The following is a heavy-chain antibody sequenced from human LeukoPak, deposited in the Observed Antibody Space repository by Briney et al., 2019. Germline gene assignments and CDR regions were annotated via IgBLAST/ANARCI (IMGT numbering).Heavy chain of an antibody. Sequence: GASVKVSCRASGYTFTGYYMSWVRQAPGQGLEWMGWINPDSGGTHYAQNFQGWVTMTRDTSISTVYMELSRLRSDDTAVYYCARGTLTAPRSAFDIWGQGTMVTVSS. J-gene: IGHJ3*02. CDR3: ARGTLTAPRSAFDI. CDR1: GYTFTGYY. D-gene: IGHD1-14*01. V-gene: IGHV1-2*04. CDR2: INPDSGGT.